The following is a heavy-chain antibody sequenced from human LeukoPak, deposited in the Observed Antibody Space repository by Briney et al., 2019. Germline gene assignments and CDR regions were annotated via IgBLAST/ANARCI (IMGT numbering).Heavy chain of an antibody. CDR1: GYTFASYE. CDR2: MNPNTGNT. D-gene: IGHD3-3*01. Sequence: ASVKVSCKASGYTFASYEIDWVRQATGQGLEWMGAMNPNTGNTRYAQKFQARVTMTRDSSMRTAYMELTSLRSEDTAVYYCAGGVVIIPYYYYYMDVWGKGTTVTVSS. J-gene: IGHJ6*03. CDR3: AGGVVIIPYYYYYMDV. V-gene: IGHV1-8*01.